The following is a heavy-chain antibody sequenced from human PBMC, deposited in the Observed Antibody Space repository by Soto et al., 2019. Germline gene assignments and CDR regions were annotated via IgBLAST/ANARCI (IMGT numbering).Heavy chain of an antibody. J-gene: IGHJ4*02. Sequence: GGSLRLSCAASGFTFSTYWMSWVRQAPGKGLEWVAYINQDGSEQYYVDSVKGRFTISRDNAKNSLYLQIDSLRAEDTAVYYCARDPRYCSDGICYPFCDYWGQGTLVTVSS. CDR1: GFTFSTYW. D-gene: IGHD2-15*01. V-gene: IGHV3-7*01. CDR2: INQDGSEQ. CDR3: ARDPRYCSDGICYPFCDY.